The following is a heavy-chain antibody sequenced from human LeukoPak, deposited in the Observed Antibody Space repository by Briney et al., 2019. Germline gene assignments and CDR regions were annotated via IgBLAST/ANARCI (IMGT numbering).Heavy chain of an antibody. D-gene: IGHD3-16*01. CDR2: ISGSGGST. Sequence: GGSLRLSCAASGFTFSSYAMSWVRQSPGKGLEWVSSISGSGGSTYYADSVKGRFTISRDNSKNTLYLQMNSLRAEDTAIYYCAKHIMQRRAPSRGRPYYFEYWGQGTLVTVSS. J-gene: IGHJ4*02. CDR3: AKHIMQRRAPSRGRPYYFEY. V-gene: IGHV3-23*01. CDR1: GFTFSSYA.